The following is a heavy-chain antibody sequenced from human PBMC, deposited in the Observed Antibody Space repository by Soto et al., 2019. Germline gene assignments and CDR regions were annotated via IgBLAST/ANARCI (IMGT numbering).Heavy chain of an antibody. CDR1: GFVCKDSS. J-gene: IGHJ4*02. V-gene: IGHV3-73*01. CDR2: IRDRAYNYAT. CDR3: TRLISAAQDY. D-gene: IGHD3-10*01. Sequence: EVLLVESGGGVVQPGGSLKLSCVASGFVCKDSSIHWVRQASGKGLEWVGRIRDRAYNYATAYTASVKGRFTISRDDSTNTAYLQMNSLRTEDKAIYYCTRLISAAQDYWGQGALVTVSS.